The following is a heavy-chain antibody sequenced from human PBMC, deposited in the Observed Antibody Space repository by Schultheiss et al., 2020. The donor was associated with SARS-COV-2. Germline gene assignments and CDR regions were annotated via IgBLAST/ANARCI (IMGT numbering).Heavy chain of an antibody. V-gene: IGHV1-46*01. CDR3: ARDRVLDTAMAAYYYYYGMDV. D-gene: IGHD5-18*01. J-gene: IGHJ6*02. Sequence: ASVKVSCKAPGYTLTSYYMHWVRQAPGQGLEWMGIINPSGGSTSYAQKFQGRVTMTRDTSTSTVYMELSSLRAEDTGVYYCARDRVLDTAMAAYYYYYGMDVWGQGTTVTVSS. CDR1: GYTLTSYY. CDR2: INPSGGST.